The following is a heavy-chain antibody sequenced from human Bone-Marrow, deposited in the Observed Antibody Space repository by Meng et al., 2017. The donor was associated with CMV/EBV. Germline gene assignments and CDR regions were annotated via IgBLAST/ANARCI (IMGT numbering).Heavy chain of an antibody. J-gene: IGHJ4*02. V-gene: IGHV3-30*04. CDR3: ASLDTAMDNDY. Sequence: GESLKISCAASGFTFSSYAMHWVRQAPGKGLEWVAVISYDGSNKYYADSVKGRFTISRDNSKNTLYLQMNSLRAEDTAVYYCASLDTAMDNDYWGQGTLVTVSS. CDR2: ISYDGSNK. D-gene: IGHD5-18*01. CDR1: GFTFSSYA.